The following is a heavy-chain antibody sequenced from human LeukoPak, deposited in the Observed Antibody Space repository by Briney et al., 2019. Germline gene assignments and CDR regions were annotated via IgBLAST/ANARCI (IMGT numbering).Heavy chain of an antibody. CDR2: IYYSGST. D-gene: IGHD3-22*01. CDR1: GGSISSDY. Sequence: KASETLSLTCTVSGGSISSDYWSCIRQPPGKGLEWIGYIYYSGSTNYNPSLKSRVTISVDTSKNQFSLKLSSVTAADTAVYYCARDHYDSSGYRIDYWGQGTLVTVSS. V-gene: IGHV4-59*01. J-gene: IGHJ4*02. CDR3: ARDHYDSSGYRIDY.